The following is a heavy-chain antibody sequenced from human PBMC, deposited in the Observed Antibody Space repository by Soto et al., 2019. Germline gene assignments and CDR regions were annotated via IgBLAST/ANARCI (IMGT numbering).Heavy chain of an antibody. Sequence: GASVKVSCKASGYTFTSYGISWVRQAPGQGLEGMGWISAYNGNTNYAQKLQGRVTMTTDTSTSTAYMELRSLRSDDTAVYYCARGATVCPQIRFLEWLLFDAFDIWGQGTMVTVSS. CDR1: GYTFTSYG. V-gene: IGHV1-18*01. J-gene: IGHJ3*02. CDR3: ARGATVCPQIRFLEWLLFDAFDI. CDR2: ISAYNGNT. D-gene: IGHD3-3*01.